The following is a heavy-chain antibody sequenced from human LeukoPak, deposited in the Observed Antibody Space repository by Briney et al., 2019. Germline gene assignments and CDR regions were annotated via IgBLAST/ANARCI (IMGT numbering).Heavy chain of an antibody. D-gene: IGHD5-18*01. CDR1: GFTFSTYW. V-gene: IGHV3-30-3*01. Sequence: PGGSLRLSCAASGFTFSTYWMSWVRQAPGKGLEWVAVISYDGSNKYYADSVKGRFTISRDNSKNTLYLQMNSLRAEDTAVHYCARGGLQLWFSDFLYWGQGTLVTVSS. J-gene: IGHJ4*02. CDR3: ARGGLQLWFSDFLY. CDR2: ISYDGSNK.